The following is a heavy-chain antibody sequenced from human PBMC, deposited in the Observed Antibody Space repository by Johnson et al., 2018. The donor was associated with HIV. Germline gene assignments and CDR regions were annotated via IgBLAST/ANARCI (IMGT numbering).Heavy chain of an antibody. CDR3: AKDLGESENEEWATDYYDFSIGYPGQDPRAVVGAFD. D-gene: IGHD3-3*01. Sequence: QVQLVESGGGVVQPGRSLRLSCAASGFTFSSYAMHWVRQAPGKGLEWVAVISYDGSNKYYADSVKGRFTISRDNSKNTLYLQMNSLRAEDTAVYYCAKDLGESENEEWATDYYDFSIGYPGQDPRAVVGAFD. V-gene: IGHV3-30-3*01. J-gene: IGHJ3*02. CDR1: GFTFSSYA. CDR2: ISYDGSNK.